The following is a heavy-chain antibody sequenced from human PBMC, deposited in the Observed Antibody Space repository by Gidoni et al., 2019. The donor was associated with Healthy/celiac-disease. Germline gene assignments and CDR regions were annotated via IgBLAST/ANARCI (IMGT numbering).Heavy chain of an antibody. CDR3: ARDVRPNWGDDAFDI. CDR2: IWFDGSNK. Sequence: QVQLVESGGGVVEPGRSLRISCSASGFPFSSYGIHWVRQAPGKGLEWVAVIWFDGSNKFYADSVKGRFTISRDNSKNTLYLQMNSLRAEDMAVYYCARDVRPNWGDDAFDIWGQGTMVTVSS. V-gene: IGHV3-33*01. D-gene: IGHD7-27*01. J-gene: IGHJ3*02. CDR1: GFPFSSYG.